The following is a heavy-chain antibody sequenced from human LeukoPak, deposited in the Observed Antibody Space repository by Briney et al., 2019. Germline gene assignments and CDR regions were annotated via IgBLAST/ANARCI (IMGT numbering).Heavy chain of an antibody. CDR3: ARDLWGMGYFDY. CDR1: GFTVSSNY. D-gene: IGHD3-16*01. Sequence: GGSLRLSCAASGFTVSSNYMSWVRQARGKGLEWVSDIYSGGSTYYADSVKGRFTISRDNSKNTLYLQMDSLRAEDTAVYYCARDLWGMGYFDYWGQGTLVTVSS. CDR2: IYSGGST. V-gene: IGHV3-53*05. J-gene: IGHJ4*02.